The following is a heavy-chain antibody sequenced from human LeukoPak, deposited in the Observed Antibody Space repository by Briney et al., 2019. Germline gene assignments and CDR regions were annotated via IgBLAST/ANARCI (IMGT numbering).Heavy chain of an antibody. CDR2: INPNSGGT. V-gene: IGHV1-2*02. CDR3: ARDSLRITMVRGVIVSPAYWFDP. CDR1: GYTFTGYY. Sequence: ASVTVSCKASGYTFTGYYMHWVRLAPGQGLEWMGWINPNSGGTNYAQKFQARVTMTRDTSISTAYMELSRLRSDDTAVYYCARDSLRITMVRGVIVSPAYWFDPWGQGTLVTVSS. D-gene: IGHD3-10*01. J-gene: IGHJ5*02.